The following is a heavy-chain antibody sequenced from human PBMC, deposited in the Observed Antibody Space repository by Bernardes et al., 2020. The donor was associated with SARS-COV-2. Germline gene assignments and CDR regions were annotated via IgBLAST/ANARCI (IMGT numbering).Heavy chain of an antibody. V-gene: IGHV4-39*01. D-gene: IGHD6-13*01. CDR3: ARLARIHSRWANQYYGMDV. J-gene: IGHJ6*02. Sequence: SETLSLTCTVSGGSISTSTYYWGWFRQPPGKGLEWIGTIYYSGSTYYHPSVKSRVTISVDTSKNQFSLKVNSVTAADTGVYYCARLARIHSRWANQYYGMDVWGQGTTVNVSS. CDR1: GGSISTSTYY. CDR2: IYYSGST.